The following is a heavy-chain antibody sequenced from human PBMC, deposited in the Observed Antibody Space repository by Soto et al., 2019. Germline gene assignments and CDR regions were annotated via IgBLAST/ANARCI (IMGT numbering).Heavy chain of an antibody. CDR1: GFTVSSNY. J-gene: IGHJ4*02. CDR3: ARDNGSGSYSFDY. D-gene: IGHD3-10*01. CDR2: IYSGGST. V-gene: IGHV3-66*01. Sequence: GGSLRLSCAASGFTVSSNYMSWVRQAPGKGLEWVSVIYSGGSTYYADSVKGRFTISRDNSKNTLYLQMNSLRAEDTAVYYCARDNGSGSYSFDYWGQGTLVTVSS.